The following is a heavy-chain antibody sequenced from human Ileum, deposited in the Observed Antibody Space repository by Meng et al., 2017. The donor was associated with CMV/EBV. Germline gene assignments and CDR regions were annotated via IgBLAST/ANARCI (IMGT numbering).Heavy chain of an antibody. J-gene: IGHJ5*02. CDR1: GYTFTNHN. CDR3: ARDWGASNWFDP. Sequence: CKASGYTFTNHNVPWVRQAPGQGLEWMGIINPSGGSTSYAQKFQGRVTMTRDTSTSTVYMDLNSLRSEDTAVYYCARDWGASNWFDPWGQGTLVTVSS. D-gene: IGHD1-26*01. V-gene: IGHV1-46*01. CDR2: INPSGGST.